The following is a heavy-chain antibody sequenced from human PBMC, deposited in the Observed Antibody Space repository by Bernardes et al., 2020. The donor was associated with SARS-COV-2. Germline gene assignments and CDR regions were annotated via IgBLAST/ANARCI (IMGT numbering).Heavy chain of an antibody. Sequence: SETLSLTCAVSDDAISSGSFYWSWIRQPAGKGLEWVGRISASGSTNYNPSLKSRVTMSVDTSKNQFSLKLTSVTAADTAVYYCAVLEGLELYYYGSGSYPPDAFDIWGQGTMVTVSS. D-gene: IGHD3-10*01. V-gene: IGHV4-61*02. CDR3: AVLEGLELYYYGSGSYPPDAFDI. CDR2: ISASGST. J-gene: IGHJ3*02. CDR1: DDAISSGSFY.